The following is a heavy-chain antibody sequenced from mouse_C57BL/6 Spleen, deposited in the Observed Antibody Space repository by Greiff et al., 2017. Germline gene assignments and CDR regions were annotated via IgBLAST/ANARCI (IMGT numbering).Heavy chain of an antibody. CDR1: GFTFTDYY. V-gene: IGHV1-76*01. Sequence: VNLVESGAELVRPGASVKLSCTASGFTFTDYYINWVKQRPGQGLEWIVRIYPGSGNTYYKKKFKGKATLTAEKSSSTAYMQLSSLPSDGSAVYFCARGVWSSSYAMDYWGQGTSVTVSS. J-gene: IGHJ4*01. D-gene: IGHD1-1*01. CDR3: ARGVWSSSYAMDY. CDR2: IYPGSGNT.